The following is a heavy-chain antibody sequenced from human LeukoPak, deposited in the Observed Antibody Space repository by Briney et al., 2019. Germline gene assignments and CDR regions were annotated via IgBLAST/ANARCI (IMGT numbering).Heavy chain of an antibody. V-gene: IGHV4-34*01. Sequence: SETLSLTCAVYGGSFGGYYWSWIRQPPGKGLEWIGEINHSGSTNYNPSLKSRGTISVDTSKNQFSLKVSSVTAADTAVYYCARTTVVTPSAFDIWGQGTLVTVSS. D-gene: IGHD4-23*01. CDR3: ARTTVVTPSAFDI. CDR2: INHSGST. CDR1: GGSFGGYY. J-gene: IGHJ3*02.